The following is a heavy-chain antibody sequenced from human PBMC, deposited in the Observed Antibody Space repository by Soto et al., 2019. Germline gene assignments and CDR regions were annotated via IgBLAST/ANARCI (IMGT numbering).Heavy chain of an antibody. CDR2: ISGSGGST. CDR1: GFTFSSYA. V-gene: IGHV3-23*01. Sequence: GGSLRLSCAASGFTFSSYAMSWVRQAPGKGLEWVSAISGSGGSTYYTDSVKGRFTISRDNSKNTLYLQMNSLRAEDTAVYYFAKEGRDYYDSRGKWGFDYWGQGTLVTVPS. D-gene: IGHD3-22*01. CDR3: AKEGRDYYDSRGKWGFDY. J-gene: IGHJ4*02.